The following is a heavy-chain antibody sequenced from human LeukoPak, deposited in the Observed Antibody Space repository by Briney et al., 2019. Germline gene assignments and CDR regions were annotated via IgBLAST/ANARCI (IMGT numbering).Heavy chain of an antibody. CDR1: GFTFDDYG. CDR2: INWNGGST. Sequence: GGSLRLSCAASGFTFDDYGMSWVRQAPGKGLEWVSGINWNGGSTGYADSVKGRFTISRDNAKNSLYLQMNSLRAEDTDLYYCARRLGGDYGGYYFDYWGQGTLVTVSS. CDR3: ARRLGGDYGGYYFDY. J-gene: IGHJ4*02. V-gene: IGHV3-20*04. D-gene: IGHD4-23*01.